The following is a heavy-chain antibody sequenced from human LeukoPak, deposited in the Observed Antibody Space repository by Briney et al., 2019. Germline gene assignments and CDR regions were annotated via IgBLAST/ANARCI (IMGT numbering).Heavy chain of an antibody. CDR2: IYPSGST. J-gene: IGHJ3*02. D-gene: IGHD6-19*01. V-gene: IGHV4-38-2*02. CDR3: AREIVAGLGVSFDI. Sequence: SETLSLTCTVSGYSISSGYYWGWIRQPPGKGLEWIGSIYPSGSTYYYPSLKSRVTISLDTSKNQFSLKLSSVTAADTAVYYCAREIVAGLGVSFDIWGQGTMVTVSS. CDR1: GYSISSGYY.